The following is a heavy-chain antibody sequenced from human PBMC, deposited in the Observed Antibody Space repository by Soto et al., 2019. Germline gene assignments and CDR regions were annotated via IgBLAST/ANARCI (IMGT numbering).Heavy chain of an antibody. Sequence: SQTLSLTCAISGDSVSSNSAAWNWIRQSPSRGLEWLGRTYYRSKWYNDYAVSVKSRITINPDTSKNQFSLQLNSVTPEDTAVYHCARDLGGYSSSSGNFDYWGQGTLVTVSS. D-gene: IGHD6-6*01. J-gene: IGHJ4*02. CDR2: TYYRSKWYN. CDR1: GDSVSSNSAA. CDR3: ARDLGGYSSSSGNFDY. V-gene: IGHV6-1*01.